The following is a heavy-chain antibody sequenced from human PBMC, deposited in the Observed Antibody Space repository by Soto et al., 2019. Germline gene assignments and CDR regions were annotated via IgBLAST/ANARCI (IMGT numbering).Heavy chain of an antibody. CDR3: AKGRDELRYFDWILSY. J-gene: IGHJ4*02. D-gene: IGHD3-9*01. Sequence: HPGGSLRLSCAASGFTFSSYAMSWVRQAPGKGLEWVSAISGSGGSTYYADSVKGRFTISRDNSKNTLYLQMNSLRAEDTAVYYCAKGRDELRYFDWILSYWGQGTLVTVSS. CDR2: ISGSGGST. V-gene: IGHV3-23*01. CDR1: GFTFSSYA.